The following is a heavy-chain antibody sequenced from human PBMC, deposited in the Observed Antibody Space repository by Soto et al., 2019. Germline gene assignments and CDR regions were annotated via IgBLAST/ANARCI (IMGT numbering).Heavy chain of an antibody. CDR3: ARDKSTDRFDY. J-gene: IGHJ4*02. Sequence: LSFTCAVACVSCCDCCWIWIREPPGTGLEWIGEINHSESPNHNPSLKSRVTISVDTSKNQFSLKLTSVTAVYMAVYYCARDKSTDRFDYWGQGTLVTVPS. V-gene: IGHV4-34*01. CDR1: CVSCCDCC. D-gene: IGHD2-8*02. CDR2: INHSESP.